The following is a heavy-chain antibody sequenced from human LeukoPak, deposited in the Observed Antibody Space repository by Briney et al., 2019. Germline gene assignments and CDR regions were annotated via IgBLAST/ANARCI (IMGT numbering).Heavy chain of an antibody. CDR1: GFSLSTSGVG. V-gene: IGHV2-5*02. CDR3: AHAGYFSWFDP. D-gene: IGHD5-18*01. J-gene: IGHJ5*02. Sequence: SGPTLVKPTQTLTLTCIFSGFSLSTSGVGVGWIRQPPGKALEWLAVVYWDDYKRYSPTLKSRLTITKDTSKKQVVLTMTNMDPVDTGTYYCAHAGYFSWFDPWGQGTLVTVSS. CDR2: VYWDDYK.